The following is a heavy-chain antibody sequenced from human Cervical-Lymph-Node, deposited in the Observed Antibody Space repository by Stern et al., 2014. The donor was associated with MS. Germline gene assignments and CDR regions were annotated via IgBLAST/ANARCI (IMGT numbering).Heavy chain of an antibody. D-gene: IGHD6-19*01. V-gene: IGHV3-48*01. J-gene: IGHJ4*02. CDR1: GFTFSSYS. Sequence: EVQLEESGGGLVQPGGSLRLSCAASGFTFSSYSINWVRQAPGKGLEWNSYISSSSRNIFYADSVKGRFTSSRENAKNSVYLQMSSLRAEDTAVYYCARVGVSGWTSNYWGQGTLVTVSS. CDR2: ISSSSRNI. CDR3: ARVGVSGWTSNY.